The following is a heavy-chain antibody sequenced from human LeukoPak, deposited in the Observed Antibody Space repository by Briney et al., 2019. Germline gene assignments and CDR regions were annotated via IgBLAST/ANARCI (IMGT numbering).Heavy chain of an antibody. CDR1: GYTFTGYY. CDR2: INPNSGGT. J-gene: IGHJ4*02. D-gene: IGHD3-22*01. V-gene: IGHV1-2*02. CDR3: ARNYYDSSGYYY. Sequence: ASVKVSCKASGYTFTGYYMRWVRQAPGQGLEWMGWINPNSGGTNYAQKFQGRVTMTRDTSISTAYMELSRLRSDDTAVYYCARNYYDSSGYYYWGQGTLVTVSS.